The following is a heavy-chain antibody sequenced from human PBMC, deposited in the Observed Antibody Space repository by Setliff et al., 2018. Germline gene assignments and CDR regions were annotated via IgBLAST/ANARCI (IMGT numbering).Heavy chain of an antibody. CDR3: ARVDCSSTSCYAGIYYYYMDV. CDR1: GYTFTSYY. J-gene: IGHJ6*03. V-gene: IGHV1-46*01. CDR2: INLGGGST. Sequence: ASVKVSCKASGYTFTSYYVHWVRQAPGQGLEWMGLINLGGGSTSYAQKFQGRVTMTADTSTSTVYMELSSLRSEDTAVYYCARVDCSSTSCYAGIYYYYMDVWGKGTTVTVSS. D-gene: IGHD2-2*01.